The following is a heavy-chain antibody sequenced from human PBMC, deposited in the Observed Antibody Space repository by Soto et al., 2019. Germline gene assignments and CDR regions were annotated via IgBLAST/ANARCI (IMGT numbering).Heavy chain of an antibody. CDR1: GYTFTSYG. V-gene: IGHV1-18*01. Sequence: ASVKVSCKASGYTFTSYGISWVRQAPGQGLEWMGWISAYNGNTNYAQKLQGRVTMTTDTSTSTAYMELRSLRSDDTAVYYCARDTIAAGPGRGNYYYGMDVWGQGTTVTVSS. CDR2: ISAYNGNT. CDR3: ARDTIAAGPGRGNYYYGMDV. J-gene: IGHJ6*02. D-gene: IGHD6-13*01.